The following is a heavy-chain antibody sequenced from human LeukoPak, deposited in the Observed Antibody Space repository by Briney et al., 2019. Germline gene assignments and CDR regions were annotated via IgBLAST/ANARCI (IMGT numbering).Heavy chain of an antibody. CDR2: ISSSGSV. D-gene: IGHD5-12*01. Sequence: PSETLPLTCTVSRGSISGSIRSYYWSWLRQPPGKGLEWIGYISSSGSVNDNPSLRSRVTISVDTSKNQFFLNLSSVSAADTAVYYCARIPLGYSGAYYFDYWGQGTLVTVSP. J-gene: IGHJ4*02. CDR1: RGSISGSIRSYY. CDR3: ARIPLGYSGAYYFDY. V-gene: IGHV4-4*09.